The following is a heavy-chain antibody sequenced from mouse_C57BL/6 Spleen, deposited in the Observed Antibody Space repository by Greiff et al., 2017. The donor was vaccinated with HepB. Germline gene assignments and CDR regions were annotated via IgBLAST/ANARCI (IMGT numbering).Heavy chain of an antibody. CDR1: GYSFTGYY. CDR3: ASHYGSSYVAWFAY. CDR2: INPSTGGT. D-gene: IGHD1-1*01. V-gene: IGHV1-42*01. J-gene: IGHJ3*01. Sequence: VQLKESGPELVKPGASVKISCKASGYSFTGYYMNWVKQSPEKSLEWIGEINPSTGGTTYNQKFKAKATLTVDKSSRTAYMQLKSLTSEDSAVYYFASHYGSSYVAWFAYWGQGTLVTVSA.